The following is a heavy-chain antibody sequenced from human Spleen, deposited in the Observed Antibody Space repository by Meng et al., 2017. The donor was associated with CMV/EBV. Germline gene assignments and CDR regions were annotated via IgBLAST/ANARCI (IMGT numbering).Heavy chain of an antibody. CDR3: ARSVCSSTSCYYYGMDV. V-gene: IGHV1-2*02. J-gene: IGHJ6*02. CDR2: ISPDSGGT. CDR1: GYTFTDYY. Sequence: ASVKVSCKASGYTFTDYYIHWVRQAPGQGLEWMGWISPDSGGTNYAREFQGSVTMTRDTSISTAYMELSRLRSDDTAVYYCARSVCSSTSCYYYGMDVWGQGTTVTVSS. D-gene: IGHD2-2*01.